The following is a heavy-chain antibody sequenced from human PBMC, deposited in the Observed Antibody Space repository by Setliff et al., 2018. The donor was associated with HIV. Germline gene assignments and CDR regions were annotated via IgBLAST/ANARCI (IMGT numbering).Heavy chain of an antibody. CDR1: GGSISNTNYY. CDR2: IDYSGIT. V-gene: IGHV4-39*01. Sequence: PEETLSLTCAVSGGSISNTNYYWGWIRQPPGKGLEWIGAIDYSGITYYNPSLKSRVTVSIDTSKNQFSLKLHSVTAADTAVYFCATLRWLRSKHSDYWGQGTQVTVSS. CDR3: ATLRWLRSKHSDY. J-gene: IGHJ4*01. D-gene: IGHD5-12*01.